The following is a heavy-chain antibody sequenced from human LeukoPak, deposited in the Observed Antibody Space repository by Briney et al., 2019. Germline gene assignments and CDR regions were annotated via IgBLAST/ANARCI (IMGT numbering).Heavy chain of an antibody. D-gene: IGHD6-6*01. CDR2: ISAYNGNT. CDR1: GYTFTSYG. J-gene: IGHJ6*03. CDR3: AREHIAAHRNYYYYYYMDV. V-gene: IGHV1-18*01. Sequence: ASVKVSCKASGYTFTSYGISWVRQAPGQGLEWMGWISAYNGNTNYAQKLQGRVTMTTDTSTSTAYMELRSLRSDDTAVYYCAREHIAAHRNYYYYYYMDVWGKGTTVTVSS.